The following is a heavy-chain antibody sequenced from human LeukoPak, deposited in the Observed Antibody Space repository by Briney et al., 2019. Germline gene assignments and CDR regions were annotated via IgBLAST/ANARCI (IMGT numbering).Heavy chain of an antibody. V-gene: IGHV4-30-2*01. CDR1: GGSISSGGYS. CDR3: ARGDVDTAMSLDY. CDR2: IYHSGST. Sequence: SQTLPLTCAVSGGSISSGGYSWSWIRQPPGKGLEWIGYIYHSGSTYYNPSLKSRVTISVDRSKNQFSLKLSSVTAADTAVYYCARGDVDTAMSLDYWGQGTLVTVSS. J-gene: IGHJ4*02. D-gene: IGHD5-18*01.